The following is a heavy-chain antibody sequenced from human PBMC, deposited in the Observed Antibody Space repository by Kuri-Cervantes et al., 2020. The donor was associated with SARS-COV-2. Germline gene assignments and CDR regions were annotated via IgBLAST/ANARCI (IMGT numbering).Heavy chain of an antibody. CDR3: ARGGRTRNSYYFDY. V-gene: IGHV4-30-4*01. CDR1: GGSITSGEHY. D-gene: IGHD3-10*01. CDR2: VYHSGNT. Sequence: SETLSLTCTVSGGSITSGEHYWTWIRQHPEKGLEWIGYVYHSGNTYYHPSLKSRLTISTDTSQNQFSLRMSSVTAADTAVYYCARGGRTRNSYYFDYWGQGTLVTVSS. J-gene: IGHJ4*02.